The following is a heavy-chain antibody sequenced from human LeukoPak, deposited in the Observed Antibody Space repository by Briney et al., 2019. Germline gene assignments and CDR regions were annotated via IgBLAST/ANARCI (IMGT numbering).Heavy chain of an antibody. Sequence: ASVKVSCKASGYTFTSYDINWVRQATGQGLEWMGWMNPNSGNTGYAQKFQGRVTMTGDTSTDTAYMELSSLRSDDTAVYYCTTGKIYCSTTSCSDDYWGQGTVVSVSS. CDR2: MNPNSGNT. D-gene: IGHD2-2*01. CDR3: TTGKIYCSTTSCSDDY. J-gene: IGHJ4*02. V-gene: IGHV1-8*01. CDR1: GYTFTSYD.